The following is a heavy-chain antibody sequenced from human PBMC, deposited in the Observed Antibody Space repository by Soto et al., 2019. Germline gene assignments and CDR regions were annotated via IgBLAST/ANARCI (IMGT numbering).Heavy chain of an antibody. CDR2: IYYSGST. CDR1: GGSISSSSYY. J-gene: IGHJ6*02. V-gene: IGHV4-39*01. CDR3: ARPGPSPRYDFWSGYSYYYGMDV. D-gene: IGHD3-3*01. Sequence: SETLSLTCTVSGGSISSSSYYWGWIRQPPGKGLEWIGSIYYSGSTYYNPSLKSRVTISVDTSKNQFSLKLSSVTAADTAVYYCARPGPSPRYDFWSGYSYYYGMDVWGQGTTVT.